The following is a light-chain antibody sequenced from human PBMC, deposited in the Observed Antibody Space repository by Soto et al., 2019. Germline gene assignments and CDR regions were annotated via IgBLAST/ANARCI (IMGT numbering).Light chain of an antibody. J-gene: IGLJ1*01. CDR2: EVS. Sequence: QSALTQPASVSGSPGQSITISCTGTSSDVGGYDYVSWYQQHPGRAPKLMIYEVSYRPSGVPSRFSGSKSGNTASLTISGLQAEDEADYYCKSYRSSGTPYVFGTGTKVTV. V-gene: IGLV2-14*01. CDR1: SSDVGGYDY. CDR3: KSYRSSGTPYV.